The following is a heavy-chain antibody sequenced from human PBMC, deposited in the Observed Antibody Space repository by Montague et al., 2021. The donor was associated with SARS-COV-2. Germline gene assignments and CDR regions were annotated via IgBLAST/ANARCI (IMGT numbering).Heavy chain of an antibody. J-gene: IGHJ6*02. CDR2: TYYRSKWYN. D-gene: IGHD5-12*01. V-gene: IGHV6-1*01. CDR1: GDSVSSNIAA. Sequence: CAISGDSVSSNIAAWNWIRQSPSRGLEWLGRTYYRSKWYNDYAVSVKSLITNNPDTSKNQFSLQLNSVTPEDTAVYYCARQPLGYDFVYYYYGMDVWGQGTTVTVSS. CDR3: ARQPLGYDFVYYYYGMDV.